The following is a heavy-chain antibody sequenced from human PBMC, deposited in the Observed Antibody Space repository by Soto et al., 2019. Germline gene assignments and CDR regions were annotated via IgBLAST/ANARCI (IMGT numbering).Heavy chain of an antibody. CDR3: GKGKELGVVRYGLDA. Sequence: PWGSLRLSGGASVFSFKRYWMHWVRQAPGKGLVWLSRFGGDENYTDYADSVRGRFTISRDIAKNTIYLQMNSLRAEDTAVYYCGKGKELGVVRYGLDAWGQGTTVTVSS. CDR1: VFSFKRYW. J-gene: IGHJ6*02. D-gene: IGHD3-3*01. CDR2: FGGDENYT. V-gene: IGHV3-74*01.